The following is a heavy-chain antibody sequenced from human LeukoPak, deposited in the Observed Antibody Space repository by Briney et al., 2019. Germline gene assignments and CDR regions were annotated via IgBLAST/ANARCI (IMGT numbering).Heavy chain of an antibody. Sequence: PCASVEVSCKASGGTFSSYAISWVRQAPGQGLEWMGRIIPILGIANYAQKFQGRVTITADKSTSTAYMELSSLRSEDTAVYYCASAGYSSGWYAHWGQGTLVTVSS. D-gene: IGHD6-19*01. J-gene: IGHJ5*02. CDR2: IIPILGIA. CDR1: GGTFSSYA. CDR3: ASAGYSSGWYAH. V-gene: IGHV1-69*04.